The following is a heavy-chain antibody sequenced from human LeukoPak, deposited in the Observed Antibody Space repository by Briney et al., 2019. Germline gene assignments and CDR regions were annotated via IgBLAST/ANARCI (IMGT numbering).Heavy chain of an antibody. Sequence: PSETLSLTCTVSGASISSGDYYWSWIRQPPGKGLEWIGSIYYSGSTFHYNPSLKSRVAISIDTSKNQFSLSLSSVTAADTAVYHCARARAYSSSWYYFDYWGQGTLVTVSS. CDR3: ARARAYSSSWYYFDY. CDR1: GASISSGDYY. D-gene: IGHD6-13*01. J-gene: IGHJ4*02. CDR2: IYYSGST. V-gene: IGHV4-30-4*08.